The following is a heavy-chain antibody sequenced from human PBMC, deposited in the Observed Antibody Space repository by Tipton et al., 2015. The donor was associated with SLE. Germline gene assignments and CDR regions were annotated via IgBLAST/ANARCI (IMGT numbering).Heavy chain of an antibody. V-gene: IGHV4-4*07. Sequence: TLSLTCTVSGGSISRYYWSWIRQPAGGGLGWIGRIYTNENTHYNPSLKSRVTMSVDTSKNHFSLKLISVTAADTAVYYCATSPLTVWGQGTLVTVSS. CDR2: IYTNENT. J-gene: IGHJ4*02. CDR3: ATSPLTV. CDR1: GGSISRYY.